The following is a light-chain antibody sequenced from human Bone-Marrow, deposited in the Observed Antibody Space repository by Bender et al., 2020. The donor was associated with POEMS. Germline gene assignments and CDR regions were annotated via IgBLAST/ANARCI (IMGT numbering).Light chain of an antibody. J-gene: IGLJ3*02. CDR3: SAWDDSLSGWV. V-gene: IGLV1-36*01. CDR1: RSNIGNHG. Sequence: QSVLTQPPSASGTPGQRVTISCSGSRSNIGNHGVNWYQQLPGEAPKLLIYYDDLLTPGVSDRFSASKSGTSASLAISELQSEDEALYYCSAWDDSLSGWVFGGGTKLTVL. CDR2: YDD.